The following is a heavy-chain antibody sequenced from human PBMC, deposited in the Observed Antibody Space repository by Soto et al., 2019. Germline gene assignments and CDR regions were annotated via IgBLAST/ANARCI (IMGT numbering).Heavy chain of an antibody. V-gene: IGHV1-18*01. D-gene: IGHD3-10*01. J-gene: IGHJ4*02. Sequence: QVQLVQSGAEVKKPGASVKVSCKASGYTFTSYGLSWVRQAPGQGLEWMGWINVYNGNTNYAQKLQGRVTMTTDTATSTAYLDLRRLRAADTAVYFCARDTSRGEDGYWGQGDLVTFSS. CDR1: GYTFTSYG. CDR3: ARDTSRGEDGY. CDR2: INVYNGNT.